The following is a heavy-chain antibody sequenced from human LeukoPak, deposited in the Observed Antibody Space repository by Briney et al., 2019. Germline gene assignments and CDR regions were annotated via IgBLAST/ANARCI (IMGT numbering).Heavy chain of an antibody. Sequence: PGGSLRLSCAASGFTFSTYGMHWVRQAQGKGLEWVAIISYDGSHKYYADSVKGRFTISRDNSKNTLYLQMNSLRAEDTAVYYCARRRIDPGNWLDPWGQGTLVTVSS. D-gene: IGHD2/OR15-2a*01. CDR2: ISYDGSHK. CDR1: GFTFSTYG. CDR3: ARRRIDPGNWLDP. J-gene: IGHJ5*02. V-gene: IGHV3-30*03.